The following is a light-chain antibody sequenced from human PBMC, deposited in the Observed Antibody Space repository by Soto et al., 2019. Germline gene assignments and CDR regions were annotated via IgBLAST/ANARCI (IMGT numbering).Light chain of an antibody. CDR2: GAS. J-gene: IGKJ2*01. CDR3: QQYGDNWSYI. CDR1: QSVSSSY. V-gene: IGKV3-20*01. Sequence: EIVLTQSPCTLSLSPGERATLSCRASQSVSSSYLAWYQQKPGQAPRLLIYGASSRATGIPDRFSGSGSGTDFTLTISRLEPEDFGVYYCQQYGDNWSYIFGQGTKVDIK.